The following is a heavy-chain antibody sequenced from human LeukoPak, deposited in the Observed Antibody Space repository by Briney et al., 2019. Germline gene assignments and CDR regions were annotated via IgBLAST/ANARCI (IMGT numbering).Heavy chain of an antibody. V-gene: IGHV1-46*01. J-gene: IGHJ4*02. CDR1: GYTFTSNY. CDR2: IYPRDGST. CDR3: ARDREGFDY. Sequence: ASVTVSCKASGYTFTSNYIHWVRQAPGQGLEWMGMIYPRDGSTSYAQKFQGRVTVTRDTSTSTVHMELSGLRSEDTAVYYCARDREGFDYWGQGTLVTVSS.